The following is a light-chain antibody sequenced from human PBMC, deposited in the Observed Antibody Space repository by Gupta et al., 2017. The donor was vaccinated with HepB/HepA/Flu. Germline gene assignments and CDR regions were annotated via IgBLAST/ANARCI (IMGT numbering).Light chain of an antibody. V-gene: IGLV1-47*01. CDR3: AAWDDSLSGML. J-gene: IGLJ2*01. Sequence: QTLLTQPPSASATPGPRVAISCSGSISNIGNNYVYWYQHLPGTTPKLLVYRNNQRASGVPDRFSVSKTDTSASLAISGLRYEDEADYYCAAWDDSLSGMLFGGGTKLTVL. CDR2: RNN. CDR1: ISNIGNNY.